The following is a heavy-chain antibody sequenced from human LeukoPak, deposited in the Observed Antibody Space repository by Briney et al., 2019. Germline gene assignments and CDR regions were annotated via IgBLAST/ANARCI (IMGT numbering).Heavy chain of an antibody. CDR2: ISHSGT. V-gene: IGHV4-4*02. CDR1: GGSLGSSNW. CDR3: ARTKNPYYYDSSGYYYSGSNWFDP. J-gene: IGHJ5*02. Sequence: KPSETLSLTCAVFGGSLGSSNWWTWVRQPPGKGLEWIGEISHSGTNHNPSLKSRVTISVDTSKNQFSLKLSSVTAADTVVYYCARTKNPYYYDSSGYYYSGSNWFDPWGQGTLVTVSS. D-gene: IGHD3-22*01.